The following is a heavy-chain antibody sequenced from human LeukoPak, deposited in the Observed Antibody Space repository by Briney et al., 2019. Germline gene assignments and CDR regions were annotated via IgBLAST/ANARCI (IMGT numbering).Heavy chain of an antibody. CDR3: VKEFGGYAYGAYFDY. Sequence: GRSLRLSCAASGFTFSSYAMHWVRQAPGKGLEWVAVISYDGSNKYYADSVKGRFTISRDNSKNTLFLQMNSLRAEDTAVYYCVKEFGGYAYGAYFDYWGRGSLVTVSS. V-gene: IGHV3-30-3*01. J-gene: IGHJ4*02. D-gene: IGHD4/OR15-4a*01. CDR2: ISYDGSNK. CDR1: GFTFSSYA.